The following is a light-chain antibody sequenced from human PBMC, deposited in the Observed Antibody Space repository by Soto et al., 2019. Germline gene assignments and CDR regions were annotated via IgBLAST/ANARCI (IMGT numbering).Light chain of an antibody. CDR3: QQYDNLHLFT. J-gene: IGKJ3*01. CDR2: DAS. Sequence: DIQMTQSPSSLSASVGDRVTITCQASQDISNYLNWYQQKPGKAPKLLIYDASNLETGVPSRFSGSGSGTDFTFTISSLQPADIATYYCQQYDNLHLFTFGPGTKVDIK. CDR1: QDISNY. V-gene: IGKV1-33*01.